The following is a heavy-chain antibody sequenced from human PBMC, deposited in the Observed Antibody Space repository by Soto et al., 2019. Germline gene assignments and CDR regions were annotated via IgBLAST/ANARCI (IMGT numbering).Heavy chain of an antibody. CDR3: AKDPWDNWSGLFDP. J-gene: IGHJ5*02. V-gene: IGHV3-23*01. Sequence: GGSLRLSCVTSGFTFDDYAITWLRQAPGKGLEWVCSISSSGSDTRCAGSVKGRFTISRDSSQSTVYLQMNSLRDEDTAVYYCAKDPWDNWSGLFDPWGQGTLVTVSS. CDR1: GFTFDDYA. CDR2: ISSSGSDT. D-gene: IGHD1-1*01.